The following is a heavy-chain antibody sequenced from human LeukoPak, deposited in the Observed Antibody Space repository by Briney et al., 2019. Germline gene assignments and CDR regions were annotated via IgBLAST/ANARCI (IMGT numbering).Heavy chain of an antibody. V-gene: IGHV3-7*05. J-gene: IGHJ4*02. CDR3: ARLPLTARRHFDF. CDR1: GFTFSAYW. D-gene: IGHD5-18*01. CDR2: IKEDGSEK. Sequence: GGSLRLSCAASGFTFSAYWMSWGRQTPGKGLEWVANIKEDGSEKYYVDYVKGRFIISRDNAKNSLYVQMNSLRAEDTAVYYCARLPLTARRHFDFWGQGTQVTVSS.